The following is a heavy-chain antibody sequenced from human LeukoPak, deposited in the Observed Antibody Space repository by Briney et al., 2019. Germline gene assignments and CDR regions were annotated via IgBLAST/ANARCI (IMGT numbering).Heavy chain of an antibody. CDR1: GFTFSSYS. D-gene: IGHD3-22*01. CDR2: ISTSSSYI. J-gene: IGHJ4*02. CDR3: ARDYSSGYYSQGFGY. Sequence: GGSLRLSCAASGFTFSSYSMNWVRQAPGKGLEWVSSISTSSSYINYADSVKGRFTISRDNAKNSLYLQMNSLRAEDTAVYYCARDYSSGYYSQGFGYWGQGTLVTVSS. V-gene: IGHV3-21*04.